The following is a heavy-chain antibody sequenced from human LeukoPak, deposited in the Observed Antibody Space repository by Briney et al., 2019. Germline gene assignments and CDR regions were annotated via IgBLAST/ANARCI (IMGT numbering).Heavy chain of an antibody. Sequence: GGSLRLSCAASGFTFSSYSMNWVRQAPGKGREWVSYISSSGSSIYYADSVKGRFTISRDNAKNSLHLQMNSLRAEDTAVYYCARDRGSGSYYDYWGQGTLVTVSS. CDR3: ARDRGSGSYYDY. V-gene: IGHV3-48*04. J-gene: IGHJ4*02. D-gene: IGHD3-10*01. CDR1: GFTFSSYS. CDR2: ISSSGSSI.